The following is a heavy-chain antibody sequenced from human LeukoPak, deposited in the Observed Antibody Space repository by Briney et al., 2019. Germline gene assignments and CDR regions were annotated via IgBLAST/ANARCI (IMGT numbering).Heavy chain of an antibody. Sequence: GGSLRLSCAASGFTFRSYAMSWVRQAPGKGLEWVSAISGSGGYADSVKGRFTISRDNSKNTLYLEMDSLRAENTAVYYCAKGMGYYDSGSHFYGMDVWGQGTTVTVSS. CDR1: GFTFRSYA. D-gene: IGHD3-10*01. CDR3: AKGMGYYDSGSHFYGMDV. CDR2: ISGSGG. J-gene: IGHJ6*02. V-gene: IGHV3-23*01.